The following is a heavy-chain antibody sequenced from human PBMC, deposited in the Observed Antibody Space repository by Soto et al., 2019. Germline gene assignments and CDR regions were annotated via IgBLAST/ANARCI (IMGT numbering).Heavy chain of an antibody. CDR2: ISPLKGNT. V-gene: IGHV1-18*01. Sequence: QVQLIQSAGEVKKPGASVKVSCKASGYTFTNYVIHWIRQAPGQGLEWMAWISPLKGNTNYAQKVQGRVTVTTDTSTNTVYMHLSGLRSDDTARYFCARSGERPVDQWGQGSLVTV. J-gene: IGHJ4*02. CDR3: ARSGERPVDQ. D-gene: IGHD6-25*01. CDR1: GYTFTNYV.